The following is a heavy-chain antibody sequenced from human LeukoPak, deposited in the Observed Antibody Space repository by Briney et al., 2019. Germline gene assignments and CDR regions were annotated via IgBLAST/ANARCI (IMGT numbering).Heavy chain of an antibody. CDR2: IYYSGST. CDR3: ARLRPIVVVPAARRDAFDI. V-gene: IGHV4-59*08. J-gene: IGHJ3*02. D-gene: IGHD2-2*01. Sequence: SETLSLTCTVSGGSISSYYWSWIRQPPGKGLEWIGYIYYSGSTNYNPSLKSRVTISVDTSKNQFSLKLSSVTAADTAVYCCARLRPIVVVPAARRDAFDIWGQGTMVTVSS. CDR1: GGSISSYY.